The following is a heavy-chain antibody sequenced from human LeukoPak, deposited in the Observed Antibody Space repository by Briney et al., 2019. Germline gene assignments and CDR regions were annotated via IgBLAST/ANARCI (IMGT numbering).Heavy chain of an antibody. CDR3: ARKRGISSAGPSPPSLNWFDP. CDR1: GYTFTSCD. V-gene: IGHV1-8*01. J-gene: IGHJ5*02. D-gene: IGHD6-13*01. CDR2: INPSSGNT. Sequence: ASVKVSCKASGYTFTSCDINWVRQATGQGLEWMGWINPSSGNTGYAQKFQGRVTMTRSTSTSTAYMELNSLRSEDTAVYYCARKRGISSAGPSPPSLNWFDPWGQGTLVTVSS.